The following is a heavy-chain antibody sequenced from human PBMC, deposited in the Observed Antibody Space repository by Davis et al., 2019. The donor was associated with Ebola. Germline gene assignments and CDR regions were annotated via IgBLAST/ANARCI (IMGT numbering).Heavy chain of an antibody. D-gene: IGHD5-18*01. Sequence: GESLKISCAASGFTFRSYGMHWVRQAPGKGLEWVAVIWYDGSKKYYADSVEGRFTISRDNSKNTLYLQMNSLRAEDTAVYYCAKGWKQLWFNYWGQGTLVTVSS. V-gene: IGHV3-33*06. CDR1: GFTFRSYG. CDR2: IWYDGSKK. J-gene: IGHJ4*02. CDR3: AKGWKQLWFNY.